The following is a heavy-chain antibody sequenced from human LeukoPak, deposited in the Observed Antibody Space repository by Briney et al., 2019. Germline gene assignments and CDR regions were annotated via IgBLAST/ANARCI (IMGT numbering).Heavy chain of an antibody. CDR2: INHSGST. CDR1: GGSFSGYY. D-gene: IGHD2-2*02. V-gene: IGHV4-34*01. CDR3: AALHCSSTSCYNDY. J-gene: IGHJ4*02. Sequence: SETLSLTCAVYGGSFSGYYWSWIRQPPGKGLEWIGEINHSGSTNYNPSLKSRVTISVDTSKNQFSLKLSSVTAADTAVYYRAALHCSSTSCYNDYWGQGTLVTVSS.